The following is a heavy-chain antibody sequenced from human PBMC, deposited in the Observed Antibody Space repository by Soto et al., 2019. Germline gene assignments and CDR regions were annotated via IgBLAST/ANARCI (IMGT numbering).Heavy chain of an antibody. CDR2: IDAGDGNT. CDR3: AREGYKSGSPYCGMDV. CDR1: GYTFTSYP. D-gene: IGHD5-18*01. J-gene: IGHJ6*04. V-gene: IGHV1-3*01. Sequence: ASVKVSCKASGYTFTSYPIHWVRLAPGQRLEWMGWIDAGDGNTKYSQKFLGRLTFTTDTSARTVYMALSSLRSEDTAVYSCAREGYKSGSPYCGMDVWGKGTTVAVSS.